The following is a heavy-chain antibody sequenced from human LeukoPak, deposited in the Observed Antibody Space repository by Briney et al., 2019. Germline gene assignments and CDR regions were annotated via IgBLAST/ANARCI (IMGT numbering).Heavy chain of an antibody. CDR3: ARPSRPYRSSEYFQH. Sequence: PGGSLRLSCAASGFTFSSYEMNWVRQVPGKGLEWISYISSSGSTIYFADSVKGRFTISRDNAKNSLYLRMNSLRAEDTAVYYCARPSRPYRSSEYFQHWGQGTLVIVSS. CDR1: GFTFSSYE. D-gene: IGHD6-13*01. V-gene: IGHV3-48*03. CDR2: ISSSGSTI. J-gene: IGHJ1*01.